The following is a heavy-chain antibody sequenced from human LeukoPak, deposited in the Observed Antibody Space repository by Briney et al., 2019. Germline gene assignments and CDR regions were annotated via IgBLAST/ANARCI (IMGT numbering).Heavy chain of an antibody. J-gene: IGHJ4*02. Sequence: GGSLRLSCAASGFSLSAYWMTGVRQAPGTGLEWVANINPAGTETYYVDPVKGRFTISRDNAKNLLYLQMNSLRAEDTAVYYCARFGYVAAVDLWGQGTLVTVSS. CDR2: INPAGTET. V-gene: IGHV3-7*01. CDR3: ARFGYVAAVDL. D-gene: IGHD2-15*01. CDR1: GFSLSAYW.